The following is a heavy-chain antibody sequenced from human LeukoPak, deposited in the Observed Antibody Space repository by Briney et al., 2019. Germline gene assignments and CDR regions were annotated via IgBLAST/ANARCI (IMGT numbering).Heavy chain of an antibody. Sequence: PGGSLRLSCAASGFTFSDYGMHWVRQAPGEGLEWVAVIWHDGSEKYYGDSVKGRFTISRDDSKNTLHLQMNSLRAEDTGVYYCARLIVYDSSGYYYLDWGQGTLVTVSS. CDR2: IWHDGSEK. V-gene: IGHV3-33*01. CDR3: ARLIVYDSSGYYYLD. J-gene: IGHJ4*02. D-gene: IGHD3-22*01. CDR1: GFTFSDYG.